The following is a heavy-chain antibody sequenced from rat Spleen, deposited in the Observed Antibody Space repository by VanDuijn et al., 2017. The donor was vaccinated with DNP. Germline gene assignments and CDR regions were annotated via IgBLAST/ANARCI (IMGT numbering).Heavy chain of an antibody. CDR3: TREGVGTGYFDY. V-gene: IGHV5-46*01. CDR2: ISSRDDFT. J-gene: IGHJ2*01. Sequence: GLEWVATISSRDDFTYYRDSVKGRFTISRDNAKSTLYLQMNSLRSDDTATYYCTREGVGTGYFDYWGQGVMVPVSS. D-gene: IGHD4-1*01.